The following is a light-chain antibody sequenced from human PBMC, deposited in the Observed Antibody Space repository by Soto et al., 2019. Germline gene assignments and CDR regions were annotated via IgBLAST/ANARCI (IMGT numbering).Light chain of an antibody. CDR2: ENN. CDR1: SSNIGNNY. Sequence: QSALTQPPSVSAAPGQKVTISCSGSSSNIGNNYVSWYQQLPGTAPKLLIYENNKRPSGIPDRFSGSKSGTSATLGITGLQTGDEADYYCGPGDSGLSPHYVFGTGTKVTVL. CDR3: GPGDSGLSPHYV. J-gene: IGLJ1*01. V-gene: IGLV1-51*02.